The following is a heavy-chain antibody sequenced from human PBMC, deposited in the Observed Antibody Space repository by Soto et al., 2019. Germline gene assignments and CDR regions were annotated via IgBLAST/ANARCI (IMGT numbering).Heavy chain of an antibody. J-gene: IGHJ5*02. Sequence: PGRSLRLSCAASGFTFSSHAMSWVRQAPGEGLEWVSGVTGSGSSTFYADSVKGRFTISRDNSKNTLYLQMNSLRAEDTAVYYCAKSPSAVVNNVFDPCGQGTQVTVSS. CDR3: AKSPSAVVNNVFDP. D-gene: IGHD6-19*01. CDR1: GFTFSSHA. CDR2: VTGSGSST. V-gene: IGHV3-23*01.